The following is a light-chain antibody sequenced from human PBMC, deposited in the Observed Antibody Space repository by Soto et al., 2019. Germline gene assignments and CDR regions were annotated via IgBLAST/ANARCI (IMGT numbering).Light chain of an antibody. CDR3: FSFTSTNTHV. Sequence: ALAQPASVSGSPGQSVTISCTGTSSDFGSYKFVSWYQHHPGKVPKVIIYETSKRPSGVSDRFSGSKSGNTASLTISGLQAEDEADYYCFSFTSTNTHVFGSGTKVTVL. CDR1: SSDFGSYKF. J-gene: IGLJ1*01. CDR2: ETS. V-gene: IGLV2-23*01.